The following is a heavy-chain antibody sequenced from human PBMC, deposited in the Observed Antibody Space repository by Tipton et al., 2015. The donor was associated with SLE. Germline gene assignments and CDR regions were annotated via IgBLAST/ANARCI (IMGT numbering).Heavy chain of an antibody. D-gene: IGHD4-17*01. V-gene: IGHV4-39*07. CDR3: ASRDYGDTWDFDL. CDR1: GGSISRSNYY. J-gene: IGHJ2*01. CDR2: ISYSGNT. Sequence: TLSLTCTVSGGSISRSNYYWGWIRRPPGRGLEWIGTISYSGNTYYNPSLKSRLTISVDTSKNQFSLKLSSVTAADTAVYYCASRDYGDTWDFDLWGRGTLVTVSS.